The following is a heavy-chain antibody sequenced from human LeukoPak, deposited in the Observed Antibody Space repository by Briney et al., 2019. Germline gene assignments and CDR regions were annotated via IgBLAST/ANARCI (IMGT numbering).Heavy chain of an antibody. CDR3: ARGGPWGGKLYDY. Sequence: SVKVSCKASGGTFSRYAISWVRQAPGQGLEWMGGIIPMFGSANYAQKFQGRVTITADESTTTAYMELSSLRSEDTALYYCARGGPWGGKLYDYWGQGTLVTVPS. D-gene: IGHD3-16*01. CDR2: IIPMFGSA. V-gene: IGHV1-69*13. CDR1: GGTFSRYA. J-gene: IGHJ4*02.